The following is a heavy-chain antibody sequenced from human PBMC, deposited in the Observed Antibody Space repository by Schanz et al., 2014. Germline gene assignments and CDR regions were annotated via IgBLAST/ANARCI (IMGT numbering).Heavy chain of an antibody. CDR1: GFTFSSYT. V-gene: IGHV3-74*01. Sequence: EVQLVESGGGLVKPGDSLRLSCAASGFTFSSYTMKWVRQAPGKGLLWISHINSDGSSTSYADSVKGRFTISRDNAKNTLYLQMNSLRVEDTAVYYCARDKGGYYPFDYWGQGTLVTVSS. D-gene: IGHD3-3*01. J-gene: IGHJ4*02. CDR3: ARDKGGYYPFDY. CDR2: INSDGSST.